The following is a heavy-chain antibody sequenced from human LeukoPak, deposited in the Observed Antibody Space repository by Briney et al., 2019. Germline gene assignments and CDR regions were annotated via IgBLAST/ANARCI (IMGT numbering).Heavy chain of an antibody. D-gene: IGHD1-14*01. Sequence: PSETLSLTCTVSGGSISSYYWTWIRQPPGKGLEWIGYIYNSGSTYYNPSLKSRVTISVDTSKNQFSLKLSSVTAADTAVYYCARDGIWGQGTLVTVSS. J-gene: IGHJ4*02. CDR2: IYNSGST. CDR1: GGSISSYY. V-gene: IGHV4-59*12. CDR3: ARDGI.